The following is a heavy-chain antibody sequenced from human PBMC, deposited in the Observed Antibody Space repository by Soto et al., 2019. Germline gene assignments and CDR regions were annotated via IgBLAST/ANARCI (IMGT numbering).Heavy chain of an antibody. D-gene: IGHD3-10*01. J-gene: IGHJ6*02. Sequence: GGSLRLSCAASGFTFSSYGMHWVRQAPGKGLEWVAVIWYDGSNKYYADSVKGRFTISRDNSKNTLYLQMNSLRAEDTAVYYCARERADYYGSGSYTPRYYGMDVWGQGTTVTVSS. V-gene: IGHV3-33*01. CDR3: ARERADYYGSGSYTPRYYGMDV. CDR2: IWYDGSNK. CDR1: GFTFSSYG.